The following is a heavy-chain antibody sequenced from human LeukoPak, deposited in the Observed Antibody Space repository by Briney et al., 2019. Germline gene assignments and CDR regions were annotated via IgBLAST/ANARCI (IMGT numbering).Heavy chain of an antibody. D-gene: IGHD5-18*01. V-gene: IGHV4-31*03. CDR2: INYSGST. CDR1: GGSISSGGYY. Sequence: SQTLSLTCIVSGGSISSGGYYWSWIRQHPGKGLEWIGYINYSGSTYYNPSLKSRVTISVDTSKNQLSLKLSSVTAADTAVYYCARAGYSYGYFDYWGQGTLVTVSS. J-gene: IGHJ4*02. CDR3: ARAGYSYGYFDY.